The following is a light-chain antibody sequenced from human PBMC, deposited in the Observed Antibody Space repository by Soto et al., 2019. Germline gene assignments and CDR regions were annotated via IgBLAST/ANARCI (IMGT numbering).Light chain of an antibody. CDR1: QSVISN. J-gene: IGKJ1*01. V-gene: IGKV3-15*01. CDR3: QQYSSLPPWT. CDR2: GAS. Sequence: EIVMTQSPATLSVSPGERATLSCRASQSVISNLVWYQQKPGQAPRLLIYGASARATGIPARFSGSGSGTEFTLTISSLESEDSAVYYCQQYSSLPPWTFGQGTKVEIK.